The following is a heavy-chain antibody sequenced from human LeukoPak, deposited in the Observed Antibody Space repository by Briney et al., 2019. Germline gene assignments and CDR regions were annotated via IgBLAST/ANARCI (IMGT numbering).Heavy chain of an antibody. CDR2: INRSGST. Sequence: SETLSLTCAVYGGSFSGYYWSWIRQPPGKGLEWIGEINRSGSTNYNPSLKSRVTIPVDTSKNQFSLKLSSVTAADTAVYYCARGGVTAFDYWGQGTLVTVSS. CDR1: GGSFSGYY. CDR3: ARGGVTAFDY. V-gene: IGHV4-34*01. D-gene: IGHD3-3*01. J-gene: IGHJ4*02.